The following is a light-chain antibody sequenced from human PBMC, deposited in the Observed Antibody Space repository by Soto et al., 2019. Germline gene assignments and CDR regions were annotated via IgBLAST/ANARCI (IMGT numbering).Light chain of an antibody. V-gene: IGKV3D-20*02. CDR2: GAS. J-gene: IGKJ5*01. Sequence: EIALTQSPGTLSLSPGERATLSFSASQSVSSSYLAWYQQKPGQAPRLLIYGASNRATGIPDRFSGSGSGTDFTLTISSLEPEDFAVYYCQHRVNWPLTFGQGTRLEIK. CDR3: QHRVNWPLT. CDR1: QSVSSSY.